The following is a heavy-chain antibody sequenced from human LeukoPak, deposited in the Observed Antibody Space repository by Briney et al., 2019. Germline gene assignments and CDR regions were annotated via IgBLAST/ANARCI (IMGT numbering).Heavy chain of an antibody. D-gene: IGHD1-1*01. CDR3: ARGPRYPVYYYYYYYMDV. J-gene: IGHJ6*03. V-gene: IGHV4-59*01. CDR2: IYYSGST. CDR1: GGSISSYY. Sequence: PSETLSLTCTVSGGSISSYYWSWIRQPPGKGLEWIGYIYYSGSTNYNPSLKSRVTISVDTSKNQFSLKLSSVTAADTAVYYCARGPRYPVYYYYYYYMDVWGKGTTVTVSS.